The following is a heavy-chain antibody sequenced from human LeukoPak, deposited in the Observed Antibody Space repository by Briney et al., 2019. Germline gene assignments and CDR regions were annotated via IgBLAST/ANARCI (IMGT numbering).Heavy chain of an antibody. D-gene: IGHD4-23*01. Sequence: SETLSLTCAVYGGSFSGYYWSWIRQPPGKGLEWIGEINHSGSTNYNPSLKSRVTISVDTPKNQFSLKLSSVTAADTAVYYCASTDYGGILLFDYWGQGTLVTVSS. V-gene: IGHV4-34*01. CDR3: ASTDYGGILLFDY. J-gene: IGHJ4*02. CDR1: GGSFSGYY. CDR2: INHSGST.